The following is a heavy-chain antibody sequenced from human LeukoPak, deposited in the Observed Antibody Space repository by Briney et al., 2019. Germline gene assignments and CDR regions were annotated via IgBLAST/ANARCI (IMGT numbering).Heavy chain of an antibody. CDR3: ARSQPYCSGGSCYFDY. CDR2: TYYRSKWYN. Sequence: SQTLSLTCAIAGDSVSSNSAAWNWIRQSPSRGLEWLGRTYYRSKWYNDYAVSVKSRITINPDTSKNQFSLQLNSVTPEDTAVYYCARSQPYCSGGSCYFDYWGQGTLVTVSS. V-gene: IGHV6-1*01. J-gene: IGHJ4*02. D-gene: IGHD2-15*01. CDR1: GDSVSSNSAA.